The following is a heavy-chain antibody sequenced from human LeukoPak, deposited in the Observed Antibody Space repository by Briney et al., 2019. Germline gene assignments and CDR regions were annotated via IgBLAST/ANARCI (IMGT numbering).Heavy chain of an antibody. CDR3: ARFIAVAPLDY. J-gene: IGHJ4*02. CDR1: GFGFSSSG. V-gene: IGHV3-30*03. Sequence: GGSLRLSCAASGFGFSSSGMHWVRQAPGKGLGWVAVISYDGSTKYFADSVKGPCTISRDKAKNSLYLQTNSLRAEDTAVYYCARFIAVAPLDYWGQGTLVTVSS. CDR2: ISYDGSTK. D-gene: IGHD6-19*01.